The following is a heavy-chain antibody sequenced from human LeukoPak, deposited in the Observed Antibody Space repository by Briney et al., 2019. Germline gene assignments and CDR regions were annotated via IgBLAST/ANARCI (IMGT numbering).Heavy chain of an antibody. Sequence: PSETLSLTCTVSGGPISGSSYNWDWIRQPTGKGLEWIGTMYYSGTTSYNPSLQSRLTMSVDTSKDQFSLKVTSVTAADTAVYYCARVTGYMIEDYFDYWGQGTLVTVSS. CDR2: MYYSGTT. D-gene: IGHD3-22*01. CDR3: ARVTGYMIEDYFDY. V-gene: IGHV4-39*07. J-gene: IGHJ4*02. CDR1: GGPISGSSYN.